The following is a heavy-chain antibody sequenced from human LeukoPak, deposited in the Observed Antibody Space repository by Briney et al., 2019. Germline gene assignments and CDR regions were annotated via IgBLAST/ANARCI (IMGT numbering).Heavy chain of an antibody. V-gene: IGHV3-30-3*01. CDR3: ARADYYGSGTLPDAFDI. D-gene: IGHD3-10*01. Sequence: QPGGSLRLSCAASGFTFSSYAMHWVRQAPGKGLEWVAVISYDGSNKYYADSVKGRFTISRDNSKNTLYLQMNSLRAEDTAVYYCARADYYGSGTLPDAFDIWGQGTMVTVSS. J-gene: IGHJ3*02. CDR1: GFTFSSYA. CDR2: ISYDGSNK.